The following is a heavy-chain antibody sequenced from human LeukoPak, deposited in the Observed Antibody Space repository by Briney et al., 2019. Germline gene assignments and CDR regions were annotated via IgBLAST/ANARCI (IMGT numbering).Heavy chain of an antibody. CDR1: GGSISSYY. J-gene: IGHJ5*02. CDR3: ARHPDDYGGFDWFDP. D-gene: IGHD4-23*01. V-gene: IGHV4-4*07. Sequence: ETLSLTCTVSGGSISSYYWSWIRQPAGKGLEWIGRIYTSGSTNYNPSLKSRVTISVDTSKNQFSLKLSSVTAADTAVYYCARHPDDYGGFDWFDPWGQGTLVTVSS. CDR2: IYTSGST.